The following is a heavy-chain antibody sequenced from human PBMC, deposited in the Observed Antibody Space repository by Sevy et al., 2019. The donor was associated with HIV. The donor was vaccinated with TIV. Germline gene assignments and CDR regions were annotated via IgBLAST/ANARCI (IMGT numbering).Heavy chain of an antibody. D-gene: IGHD1-26*01. CDR1: GGSITSLY. CDR2: IYYNGHI. J-gene: IGHJ4*02. CDR3: AGENAWGRGYS. Sequence: TLSFTCTVSGGSITSLYWNWIRQPPGKGLEWIANIYYNGHINYNPSLKIRVTLSLDTSKNQFSLRLSSVTAADTAMYYCAGENAWGRGYSWGQGTLVTVSS. V-gene: IGHV4-59*08.